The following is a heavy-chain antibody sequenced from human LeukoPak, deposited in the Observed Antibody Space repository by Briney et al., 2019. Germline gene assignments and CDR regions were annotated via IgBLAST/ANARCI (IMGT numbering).Heavy chain of an antibody. D-gene: IGHD3-22*01. CDR2: INPSGGST. CDR3: ARQAGGDSSALTRGYFDY. Sequence: ASVKVSCKASGYTFTSYYMHWVRQAPGQELEWMGIINPSGGSTSYTQKFQGRVTMTRDTSTSTVYMELSSLRSEDTAVYYCARQAGGDSSALTRGYFDYWGQETLVTVSS. V-gene: IGHV1-46*01. J-gene: IGHJ4*02. CDR1: GYTFTSYY.